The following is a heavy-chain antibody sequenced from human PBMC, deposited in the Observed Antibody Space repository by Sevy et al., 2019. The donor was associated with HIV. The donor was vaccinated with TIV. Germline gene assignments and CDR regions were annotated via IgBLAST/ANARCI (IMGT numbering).Heavy chain of an antibody. V-gene: IGHV3-23*01. D-gene: IGHD3-9*01. CDR1: GLTFSIYA. CDR2: ISVSGGST. CDR3: AKDHDNNWFDP. Sequence: GGSLRLSCAASGLTFSIYAMSWVRQAPGKGLEWVSTISVSGGSTYYADSVKGRFTISRDNSKNTLYLQMNSLRAEDTAIYFCAKDHDNNWFDPWGQGTLVTVSS. J-gene: IGHJ5*02.